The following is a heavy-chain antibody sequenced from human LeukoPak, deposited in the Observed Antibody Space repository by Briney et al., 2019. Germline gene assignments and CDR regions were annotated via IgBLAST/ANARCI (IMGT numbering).Heavy chain of an antibody. D-gene: IGHD1-26*01. CDR2: IRYDGTSK. Sequence: GGSLRLSCAASGFTISSSGMHWVRQAPGKGLEWVAFIRYDGTSKYYADSVKGRFTISRDNSKNTVYLQMNSLRAEDTAVYYCAKETRGSYSDYWGQGTLVTVSS. CDR1: GFTISSSG. J-gene: IGHJ4*02. CDR3: AKETRGSYSDY. V-gene: IGHV3-30*02.